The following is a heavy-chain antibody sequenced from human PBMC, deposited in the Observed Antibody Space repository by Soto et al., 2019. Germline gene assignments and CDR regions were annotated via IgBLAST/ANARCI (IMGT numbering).Heavy chain of an antibody. J-gene: IGHJ6*02. CDR1: GGSISSGDYY. Sequence: PSETLSLNCTVSGGSISSGDYYWSWIRQPPGKGLEWIGYIYDSGSTYYNASLKSRVTISLDTSRNQFSLKLTSVSAADTAVYYCARGGNYYGLRVWGQGTTVTVSS. CDR2: IYDSGST. V-gene: IGHV4-30-4*01. CDR3: ARGGNYYGLRV.